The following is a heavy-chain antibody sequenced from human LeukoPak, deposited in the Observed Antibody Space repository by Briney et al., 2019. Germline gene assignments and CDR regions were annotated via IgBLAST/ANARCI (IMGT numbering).Heavy chain of an antibody. J-gene: IGHJ6*01. D-gene: IGHD6-19*01. V-gene: IGHV4-59*01. CDR3: ARQASTSSTYGMDV. Sequence: SGTLSLTCAVSGGSISSYYWSWIRQPPGKGLEWIGYIHYSGSTYSNTSLKSRVTISLDMSKNQFSLKLSSVTAADTAVYYCARQASTSSTYGMDVWGQGTTVTVSP. CDR2: IHYSGST. CDR1: GGSISSYY.